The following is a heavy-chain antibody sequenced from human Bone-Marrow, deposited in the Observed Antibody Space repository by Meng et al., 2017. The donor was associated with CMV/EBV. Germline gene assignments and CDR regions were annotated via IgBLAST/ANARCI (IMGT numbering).Heavy chain of an antibody. D-gene: IGHD3-3*01. J-gene: IGHJ4*02. CDR1: GGSISSSSYY. CDR3: ARHRYDFWSGYRADPFDY. CDR2: IYYSGST. Sequence: GSLSLTCTVSGGSISSSSYYWGWIRQPPGKGLEWIGSIYYSGSTYYNPSLKSRVTISVDTYKNQFSLKLSSVTAADTAVYYCARHRYDFWSGYRADPFDYWGQGTLVTVSS. V-gene: IGHV4-39*01.